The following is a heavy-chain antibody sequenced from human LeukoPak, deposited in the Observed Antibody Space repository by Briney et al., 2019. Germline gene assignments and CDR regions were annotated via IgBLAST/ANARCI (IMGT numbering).Heavy chain of an antibody. Sequence: GGSLRLSCAASGFTFSSYWMHWVRQAPGKGLVWVSRINSDGSSTSYADSVKGRFTISRDNAKNTLYLQMNSLRAEDTAVYYCARHARKVRGVNPWFDPWGQGTLVTVSS. D-gene: IGHD3-10*01. V-gene: IGHV3-74*01. J-gene: IGHJ5*02. CDR2: INSDGSST. CDR3: ARHARKVRGVNPWFDP. CDR1: GFTFSSYW.